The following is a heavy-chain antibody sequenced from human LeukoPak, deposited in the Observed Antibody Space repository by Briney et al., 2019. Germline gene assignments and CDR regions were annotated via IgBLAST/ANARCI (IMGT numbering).Heavy chain of an antibody. D-gene: IGHD3-22*01. Sequence: GGSLRLSCAASGFTFSSYSMNWVRQAPGKGLEWVSYISSSSTIYYADSVKGRFTISRDKAKNSLYLQMNSLRDEDTAVYYCARSFGYYYDSSGQFDYWGQGTLVTVSS. CDR1: GFTFSSYS. V-gene: IGHV3-48*02. CDR2: ISSSSTI. J-gene: IGHJ4*02. CDR3: ARSFGYYYDSSGQFDY.